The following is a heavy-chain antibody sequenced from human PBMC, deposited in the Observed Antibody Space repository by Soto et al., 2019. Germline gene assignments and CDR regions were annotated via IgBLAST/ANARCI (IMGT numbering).Heavy chain of an antibody. CDR2: IYYSGST. CDR3: ARGVVVVPAAIVSAFDI. CDR1: GGSISSSSYY. V-gene: IGHV4-61*05. D-gene: IGHD2-2*02. J-gene: IGHJ3*02. Sequence: TSETLSLTCTVSGGSISSSSYYWSWIRQPPGKGLEWIGYIYYSGSTNYNPSLKSRVTISVGTSKNQFSLKLSSVTAADTAVYYCARGVVVVPAAIVSAFDIWGQGTMVTVSS.